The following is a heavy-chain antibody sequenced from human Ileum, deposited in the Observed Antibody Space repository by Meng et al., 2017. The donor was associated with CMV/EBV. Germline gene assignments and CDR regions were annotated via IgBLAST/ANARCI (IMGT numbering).Heavy chain of an antibody. J-gene: IGHJ3*02. CDR3: ASLRSRNAFNI. V-gene: IGHV4-59*01. Sequence: SETLSLTCTVSGGSISTYYWSWIRQPPGKGLEWLGDIYYSGRTTYNPALNSRVTISVDTSKNQFSLKLRSVTPADTAVYYCASLRSRNAFNIWGQGTMVTVSS. CDR1: GGSISTYY. CDR2: IYYSGRT.